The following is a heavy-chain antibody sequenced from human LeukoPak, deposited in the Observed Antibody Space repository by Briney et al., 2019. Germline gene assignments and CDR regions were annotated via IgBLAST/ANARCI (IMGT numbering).Heavy chain of an antibody. CDR3: AIGRGYSHT. D-gene: IGHD5-18*01. CDR2: IYISGST. V-gene: IGHV4-61*02. CDR1: GGSISSGSYY. J-gene: IGHJ5*02. Sequence: SETLSLTCTVSGGSISSGSYYWSWIRQPAGKGLEWIGRIYISGSTNYNPSLKSRVTISVDTSKNQFSLKLSSVTAADTAVYYCAIGRGYSHTWGQGTLVTVSS.